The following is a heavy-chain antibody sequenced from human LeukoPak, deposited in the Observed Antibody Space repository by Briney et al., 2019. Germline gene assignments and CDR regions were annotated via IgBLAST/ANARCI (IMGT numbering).Heavy chain of an antibody. Sequence: GGSLRLPCAASGFTFSSYGMHWVRQAPGKGLEWVAVISYDGSNKYYADSVKGRFTISRDNSKNTLYLQMNSLRAEDTAVYYCAKDHPPRVGYYGSGSYYNVYDYWGQGTLVTVSS. J-gene: IGHJ4*02. CDR1: GFTFSSYG. CDR2: ISYDGSNK. D-gene: IGHD3-10*01. V-gene: IGHV3-30*18. CDR3: AKDHPPRVGYYGSGSYYNVYDY.